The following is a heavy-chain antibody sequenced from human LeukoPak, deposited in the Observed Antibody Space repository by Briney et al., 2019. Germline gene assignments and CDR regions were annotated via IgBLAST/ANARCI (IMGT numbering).Heavy chain of an antibody. Sequence: GGSLRLSCTASGYTFGDYAMSWVRQAPGKGLEWVAFITSKAYGGTPEYAASAQGRFTISRDESKSILYLQMNSLKSDDTAVYYCTRDIDRGSPHRWGQGTLVTVSS. D-gene: IGHD2-15*01. V-gene: IGHV3-49*04. CDR1: GYTFGDYA. CDR3: TRDIDRGSPHR. J-gene: IGHJ4*02. CDR2: ITSKAYGGTP.